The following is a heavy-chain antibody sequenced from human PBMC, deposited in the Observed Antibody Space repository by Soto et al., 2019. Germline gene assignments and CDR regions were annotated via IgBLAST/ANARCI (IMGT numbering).Heavy chain of an antibody. CDR3: ARVRGYYDSSGFDY. D-gene: IGHD3-22*01. CDR2: ISGGGGSTI. J-gene: IGHJ4*02. Sequence: QVQLVESGGGSVQPGGSLRLSCAASGFTFSDYYMSWIRQSPGKGLEWVSYISGGGGSTISYADSVKGRFTISRDNAQNSLYLQMNSLRAEDTAVYYCARVRGYYDSSGFDYWGRGALVTVSS. CDR1: GFTFSDYY. V-gene: IGHV3-11*01.